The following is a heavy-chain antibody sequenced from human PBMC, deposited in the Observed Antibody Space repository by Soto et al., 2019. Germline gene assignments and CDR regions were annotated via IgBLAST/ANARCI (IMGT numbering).Heavy chain of an antibody. CDR1: GYSFTSYW. D-gene: IGHD2-15*01. Sequence: GESLKISCKGSGYSFTSYWISWVRQMPGKGLEWMGRIDPSDSYTNYSPSFQGHVTISADKSISTAYLQWSSLKASDTAMYYCASPSKGYCSGGSCPLGYYYGMDVWGQGTTVTVSS. CDR2: IDPSDSYT. CDR3: ASPSKGYCSGGSCPLGYYYGMDV. V-gene: IGHV5-10-1*01. J-gene: IGHJ6*02.